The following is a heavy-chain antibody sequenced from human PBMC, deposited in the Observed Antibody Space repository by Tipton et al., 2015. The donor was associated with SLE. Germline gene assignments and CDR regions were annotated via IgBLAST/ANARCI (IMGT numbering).Heavy chain of an antibody. CDR1: GGSISSSSSYY. CDR2: INHRGST. D-gene: IGHD3-16*01. CDR3: ARLGMNSNWYYFDY. Sequence: TLSLTCAVYGGSISSSSSYYWAWIRQPPGKGVGWIGEINHRGSTNYNPSLKSRDTISVDTPNNQIPLQLSSGTAAETAVYYCARLGMNSNWYYFDYWGQGTLVTVSS. J-gene: IGHJ4*02. V-gene: IGHV4-39*01.